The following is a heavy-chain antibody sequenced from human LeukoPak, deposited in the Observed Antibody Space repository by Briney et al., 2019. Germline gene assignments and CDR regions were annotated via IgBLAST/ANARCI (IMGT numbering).Heavy chain of an antibody. V-gene: IGHV4-39*07. CDR2: SFYSGST. D-gene: IGHD3-10*01. J-gene: IGHJ3*02. CDR1: GGSISSTSYY. Sequence: SETLSLTCTVSGGSISSTSYYWGWIRQPPGKGLEWIGSSFYSGSTYYNPSLKSRVTVSLDTSKNQFSLKLSSVTAADTVVYYCTFNLGSGSFGFDMWGQGTMVTVSS. CDR3: TFNLGSGSFGFDM.